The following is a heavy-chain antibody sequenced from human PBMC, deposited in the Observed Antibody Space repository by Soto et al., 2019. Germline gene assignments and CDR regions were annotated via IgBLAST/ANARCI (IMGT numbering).Heavy chain of an antibody. J-gene: IGHJ4*02. V-gene: IGHV3-30-3*01. CDR2: ISYDGSNK. Sequence: GGSLRLSCAASGFTFSSYAMHWVRQAPGKGLEWVAVISYDGSNKYYADSVKGRFTISRDNSKNTLYLQMNSLRAEDTAVYYCARDNSEMATTHGDYWGQGTLVTVSS. D-gene: IGHD5-12*01. CDR1: GFTFSSYA. CDR3: ARDNSEMATTHGDY.